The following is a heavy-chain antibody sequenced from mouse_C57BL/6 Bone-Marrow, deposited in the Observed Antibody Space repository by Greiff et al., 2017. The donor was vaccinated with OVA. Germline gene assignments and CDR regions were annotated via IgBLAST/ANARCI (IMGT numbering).Heavy chain of an antibody. CDR1: GYTFTSSG. D-gene: IGHD1-1*01. J-gene: IGHJ2*01. Sequence: QVQLQQSGAELARPGASVKLSCKASGYTFTSSGISWVKQRTGQGLEWIGEIYPRSGNTYYNEKFKGKATLTADKSSSTAYMELRSLTSEDSAVYFCAAYYYGSRRDYWGQGTTLTVSS. V-gene: IGHV1-81*01. CDR3: AAYYYGSRRDY. CDR2: IYPRSGNT.